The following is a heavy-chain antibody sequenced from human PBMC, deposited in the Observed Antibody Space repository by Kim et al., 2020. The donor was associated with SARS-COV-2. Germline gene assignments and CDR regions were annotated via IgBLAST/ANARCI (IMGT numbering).Heavy chain of an antibody. CDR1: GFTFSSYS. CDR3: ARDRGITRTIYYFDY. J-gene: IGHJ4*02. Sequence: GGSLRLSCVASGFTFSSYSMKWVRQAPGKGLEWVSYISSSISTIYYAESVKGRFTISRDNAKNSLYLQMNSLRDEDTAVYYCARDRGITRTIYYFDYWGQGTLVTVSS. D-gene: IGHD1-20*01. CDR2: ISSSISTI. V-gene: IGHV3-48*02.